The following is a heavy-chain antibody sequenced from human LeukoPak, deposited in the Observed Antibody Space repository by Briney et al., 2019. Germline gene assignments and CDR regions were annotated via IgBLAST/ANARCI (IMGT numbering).Heavy chain of an antibody. CDR2: IYHSGST. Sequence: PSETLSLTCAVSGYSISSGYYWGWIRQPAGKGLEWIGSIYHSGSTYYNPSLKSRVTISVDTSKNQFSLKLSSVTAADTAVYYCARHSRLITTIHFDYWGQGTLVTVSS. CDR1: GYSISSGYY. CDR3: ARHSRLITTIHFDY. J-gene: IGHJ4*02. V-gene: IGHV4-38-2*01. D-gene: IGHD3-22*01.